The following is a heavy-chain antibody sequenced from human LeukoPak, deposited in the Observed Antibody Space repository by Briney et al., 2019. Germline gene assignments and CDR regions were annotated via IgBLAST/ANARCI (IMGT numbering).Heavy chain of an antibody. CDR1: GYTFTGYY. CDR2: INPNSGGT. V-gene: IGHV1-2*04. D-gene: IGHD6-13*01. CDR3: ARRAAGTIHDAFDI. J-gene: IGHJ3*02. Sequence: GASVTVSCKASGYTFTGYYMHWVRQAPGQGLEWMGWINPNSGGTNYAQKFQGWVTMTRDTSISTAYMELSRLRSDDTAVYYCARRAAGTIHDAFDIWGQGTMVTVSS.